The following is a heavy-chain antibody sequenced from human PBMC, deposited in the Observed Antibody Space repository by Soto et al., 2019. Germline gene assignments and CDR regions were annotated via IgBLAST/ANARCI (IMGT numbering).Heavy chain of an antibody. D-gene: IGHD3-10*01. Sequence: PGGSLRLSCAACGFTFSSRWMHWVRQDPGKGLQWVSRIRHDGADSNYADFVGGRFTISRDNTKNTLHLQMNSLRAEDTAVYFCAADLVAGSGSLGHWGQGTLVTVSS. CDR2: IRHDGADS. V-gene: IGHV3-74*01. J-gene: IGHJ4*02. CDR3: AADLVAGSGSLGH. CDR1: GFTFSSRW.